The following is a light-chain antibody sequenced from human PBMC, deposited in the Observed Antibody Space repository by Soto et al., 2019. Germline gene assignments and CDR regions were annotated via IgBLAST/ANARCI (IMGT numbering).Light chain of an antibody. CDR1: QCVSSSF. CDR2: GAS. J-gene: IGKJ3*01. Sequence: EIVLTQSPGTLSLSPGERATVSCRASQCVSSSFLAWYQQKPGQAPRLLIYGASSRATGIPDRFSGSGSGTDFTLTISRLEPEDFAVYYCQQYDSSPSTFGPGTKVDIK. V-gene: IGKV3-20*01. CDR3: QQYDSSPST.